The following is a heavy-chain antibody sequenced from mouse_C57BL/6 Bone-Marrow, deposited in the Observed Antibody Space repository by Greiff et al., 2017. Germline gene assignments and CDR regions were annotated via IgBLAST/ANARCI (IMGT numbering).Heavy chain of an antibody. CDR3: ARARRLRRGGAMDY. CDR2: IDPNSGGT. J-gene: IGHJ4*01. D-gene: IGHD2-4*01. V-gene: IGHV1-72*01. Sequence: QVQLQQPGAELVKPGASVKLSCKASGYTFTSYWMHWVKQRPGRGLEWIGRIDPNSGGTKYNEKFKSKDTLTVDKPSSTAYMQLSSLTSEDSAVYYCARARRLRRGGAMDYWGQGTSVTVSS. CDR1: GYTFTSYW.